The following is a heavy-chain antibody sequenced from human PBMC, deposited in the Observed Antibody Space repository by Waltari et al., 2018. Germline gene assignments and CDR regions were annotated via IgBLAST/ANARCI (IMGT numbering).Heavy chain of an antibody. J-gene: IGHJ6*02. CDR3: ARGPIVAVITLARGASGSYGMDV. CDR2: INPSGST. CDR1: GGSFSGYY. V-gene: IGHV4-34*01. D-gene: IGHD3-22*01. Sequence: QVQLQQWGAGLLKPSETLSLTCAVYGGSFSGYYWSWIRQPPGKGLEWIGEINPSGSTNYNPSLKSVVTRSVDTSKNHFSLKLSSVTAADTAVYYWARGPIVAVITLARGASGSYGMDVWGQGTMVTVSS.